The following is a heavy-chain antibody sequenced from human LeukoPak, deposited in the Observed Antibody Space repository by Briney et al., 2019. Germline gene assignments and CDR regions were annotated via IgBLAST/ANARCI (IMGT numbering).Heavy chain of an antibody. CDR3: SHRGVLIPYFDY. Sequence: ESGPTLVKPTQTLTLTCSFSGFSLTASGVGVGWIRQPPGKALEWLALIYWDDDKRYSPSLKSRLTITKDTPKNQVVLTMTNMDPVDTATYYCSHRGVLIPYFDYWGQGALVTVSS. CDR1: GFSLTASGVG. CDR2: IYWDDDK. V-gene: IGHV2-5*02. J-gene: IGHJ4*02. D-gene: IGHD3-16*01.